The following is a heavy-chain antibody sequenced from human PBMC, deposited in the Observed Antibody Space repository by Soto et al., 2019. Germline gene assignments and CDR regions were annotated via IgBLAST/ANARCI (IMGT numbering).Heavy chain of an antibody. CDR1: GFTFSSYS. V-gene: IGHV3-21*01. D-gene: IGHD2-21*02. J-gene: IGHJ6*02. Sequence: PGGSLRLSCAASGFTFSSYSMNWVRQAPGKGLEWVSSISSSSSYIYYADSVKGRFTISRDNAKNSLYLQMNSLRAEDTAVYYCARDLAYCGGDCYSARDCYYYGMDVWGQGTTVTVSS. CDR2: ISSSSSYI. CDR3: ARDLAYCGGDCYSARDCYYYGMDV.